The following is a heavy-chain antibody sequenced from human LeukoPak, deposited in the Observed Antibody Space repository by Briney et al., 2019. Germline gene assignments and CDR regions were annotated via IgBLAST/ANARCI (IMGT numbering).Heavy chain of an antibody. Sequence: SETLSLTCTVSGGSISRSNHYWGWIRQPPGKGLEWIGNIYYGGSTTYTSSLRSRVTISVDTSKNHYSLKLSSVTAADTAGYYCARAHYDIMTGYYKYNWFDPWGQGTLVTVSS. CDR1: GGSISRSNHY. CDR3: ARAHYDIMTGYYKYNWFDP. CDR2: IYYGGST. V-gene: IGHV4-39*02. D-gene: IGHD3-9*01. J-gene: IGHJ5*02.